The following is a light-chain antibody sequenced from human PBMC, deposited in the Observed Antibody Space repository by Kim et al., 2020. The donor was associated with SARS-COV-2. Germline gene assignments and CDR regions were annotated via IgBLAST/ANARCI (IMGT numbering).Light chain of an antibody. CDR2: DAA. J-gene: IGKJ2*01. CDR3: QQYDSYPYT. CDR1: QSISSW. Sequence: SASLGDSVTITCRASQSISSWLAWYQQKPGRAPDLLIYDAATLESGVPSRFSGSGSGTEFTLTISSLQPDDFATYYCQQYDSYPYTFGQGTKLEI. V-gene: IGKV1-5*01.